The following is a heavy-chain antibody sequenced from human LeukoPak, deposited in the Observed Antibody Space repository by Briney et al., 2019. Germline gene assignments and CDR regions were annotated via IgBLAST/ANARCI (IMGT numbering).Heavy chain of an antibody. CDR3: ARVTCCDNSGWFDY. J-gene: IGHJ4*02. D-gene: IGHD3-22*01. Sequence: GGSLSLSCAASGFTFSPYSMNWVRQAPGKGLEWVSYISSSSSTIYYADSVKGRFTISRDNAKNSLYLQMISLRDEDTAVYFCARVTCCDNSGWFDYWGQGTLVTVSS. CDR1: GFTFSPYS. V-gene: IGHV3-48*02. CDR2: ISSSSSTI.